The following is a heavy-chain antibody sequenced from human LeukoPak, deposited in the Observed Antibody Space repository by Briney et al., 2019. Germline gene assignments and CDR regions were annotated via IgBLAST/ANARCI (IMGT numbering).Heavy chain of an antibody. J-gene: IGHJ3*02. D-gene: IGHD2-2*01. CDR1: GGTFSSYT. CDR2: IIPILGIA. Sequence: SVKVSCKASGGTFSSYTISWVRQAPGQGLEWMGRIIPILGIANYAQKFQGRVTITADKSTSTACMELSSLRSEDTAVYYCARGGTVVPAAPDAFDIWGQGTMVTVSS. CDR3: ARGGTVVPAAPDAFDI. V-gene: IGHV1-69*02.